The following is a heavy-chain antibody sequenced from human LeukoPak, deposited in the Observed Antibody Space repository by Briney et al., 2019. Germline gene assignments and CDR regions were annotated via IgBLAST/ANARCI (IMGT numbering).Heavy chain of an antibody. V-gene: IGHV3-21*01. CDR3: ARDIMGVVVIRAFDI. CDR1: GFTFSSYS. CDR2: ISSSSSYI. Sequence: GGSLRLSCAASGFTFSSYSMNWVRQAPGKGLEWVSSISSSSSYIYYADSVKGRFTISRDNAKNSLYLQMNSLRAEDTAVYYCARDIMGVVVIRAFDIWGQGTMVTVSS. J-gene: IGHJ3*02. D-gene: IGHD3-22*01.